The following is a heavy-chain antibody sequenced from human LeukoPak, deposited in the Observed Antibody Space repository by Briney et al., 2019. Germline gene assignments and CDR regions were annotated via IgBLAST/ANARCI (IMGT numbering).Heavy chain of an antibody. CDR2: ISSSSSYI. Sequence: GGSLRLSCAASGFTFSSYGMHWVRQAPGKGLEWVSSISSSSSYIYYADSVKGRFTISRDNAKNSLYLQMNSLRAEDTAVYYCARGGAENWFDPWGQGTLVTVSS. CDR1: GFTFSSYG. J-gene: IGHJ5*02. V-gene: IGHV3-21*01. CDR3: ARGGAENWFDP. D-gene: IGHD3-16*01.